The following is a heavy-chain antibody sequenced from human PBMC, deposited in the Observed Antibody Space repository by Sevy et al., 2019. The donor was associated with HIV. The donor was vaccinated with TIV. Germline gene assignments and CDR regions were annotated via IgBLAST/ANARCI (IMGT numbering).Heavy chain of an antibody. CDR2: IKSRRYGGTV. V-gene: IGHV3-15*05. CDR1: GFTFSNGF. D-gene: IGHD5-12*01. CDR3: TTDSGYDNPDQIYDY. Sequence: GGSLRLSCSVSGFTFSNGFMSWVRQAPGKGLEWVGRIKSRRYGGTVDYAAPVKGRFTISRDESKNMLYLQMNSLNTEDAAVYYCTTDSGYDNPDQIYDYWGQGTMVTVSS. J-gene: IGHJ4*02.